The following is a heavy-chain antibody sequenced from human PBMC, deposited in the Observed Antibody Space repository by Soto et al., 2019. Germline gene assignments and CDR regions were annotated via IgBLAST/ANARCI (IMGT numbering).Heavy chain of an antibody. V-gene: IGHV3-11*01. CDR1: GFTFSDYY. CDR3: ARLRNYYDSSGYLHFDY. Sequence: QVQLVESGGGLVKPGGSLRLSCAASGFTFSDYYMSWVRQAPGKGLEWVSYISSSGNIIYYADSVKGRFTISRDNDKNSLYLQMNSLRAEDTAVYYCARLRNYYDSSGYLHFDYWGQGTLVTVSS. J-gene: IGHJ4*02. CDR2: ISSSGNII. D-gene: IGHD3-22*01.